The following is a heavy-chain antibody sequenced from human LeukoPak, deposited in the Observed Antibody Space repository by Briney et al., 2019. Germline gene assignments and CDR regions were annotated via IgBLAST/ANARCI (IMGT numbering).Heavy chain of an antibody. CDR1: GFTVSSNY. Sequence: PGGSLRLSCAASGFTVSSNYMTWVRQAPGKGLEWVSVIYGGGSTNYADSVKGRFTISRDNSKNTLYVQMNSLKTEDTAVYYCTSSSSSGIPWGQGTLVTVSS. CDR2: IYGGGST. V-gene: IGHV3-53*01. D-gene: IGHD6-6*01. J-gene: IGHJ5*02. CDR3: TSSSSSGIP.